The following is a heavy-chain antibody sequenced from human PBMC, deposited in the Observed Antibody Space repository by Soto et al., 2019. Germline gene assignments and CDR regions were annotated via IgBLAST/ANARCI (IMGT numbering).Heavy chain of an antibody. CDR1: GFTFSSYG. CDR3: ASGIAAAGPPYGMDV. D-gene: IGHD6-13*01. J-gene: IGHJ6*02. Sequence: GGSLRLSCAASGFTFSSYGMHWVRQAPGKGLEWVAVIWYDGSNKYYADSVKGRFTISRDNSKNTLYLQMNSLRAEDTAVYYCASGIAAAGPPYGMDVWGQGTTVTVSS. CDR2: IWYDGSNK. V-gene: IGHV3-33*01.